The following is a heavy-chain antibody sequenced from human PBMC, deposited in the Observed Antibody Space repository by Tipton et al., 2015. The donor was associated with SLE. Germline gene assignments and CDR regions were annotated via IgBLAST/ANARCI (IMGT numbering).Heavy chain of an antibody. D-gene: IGHD3-10*01. CDR3: AMSSATLTHYFDY. CDR2: ISRSGDAT. V-gene: IGHV3-23*01. Sequence: SLRLSCAASGFTFSNFAVSWVRQAPGKGQEWVSAISRSGDATYYADPVKGWFTISRDNSRNTLYLQMNSLRAEDTAVYYCAMSSATLTHYFDYWGQGTLVTVSS. J-gene: IGHJ4*02. CDR1: GFTFSNFA.